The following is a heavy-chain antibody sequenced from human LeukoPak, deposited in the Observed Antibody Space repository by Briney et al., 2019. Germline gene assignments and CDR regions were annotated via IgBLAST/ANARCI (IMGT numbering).Heavy chain of an antibody. J-gene: IGHJ4*02. V-gene: IGHV3-7*04. CDR3: ARATSEALEY. CDR2: IKEDGNEK. CDR1: GFIFSSYW. Sequence: GGSLRLSCAASGFIFSSYWMTWVRQAPGKGLEWVANIKEDGNEKYYVDSVKGRFTISRDNARKSMYLQMNSLRAEDTAVYYCARATSEALEYWGQGTLVTVSS.